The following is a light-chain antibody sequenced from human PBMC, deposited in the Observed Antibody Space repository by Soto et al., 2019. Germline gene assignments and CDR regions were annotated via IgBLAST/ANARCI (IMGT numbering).Light chain of an antibody. Sequence: QSALTQPASVSGSPGQSITISCTGTTSDVGTYNLVSWYQQYPGKAHQVVISEVTKRPSGVSDRFSGSKSGNMASLTISGLQAEDEADYYCRSYAGTGTWIFGGGTKVTVL. V-gene: IGLV2-23*02. CDR1: TSDVGTYNL. CDR2: EVT. J-gene: IGLJ2*01. CDR3: RSYAGTGTWI.